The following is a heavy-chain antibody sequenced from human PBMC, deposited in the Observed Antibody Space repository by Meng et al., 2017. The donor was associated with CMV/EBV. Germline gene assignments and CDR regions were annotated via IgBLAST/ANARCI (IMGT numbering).Heavy chain of an antibody. CDR2: INPSGGST. CDR1: GYTFTSYY. Sequence: ASVKVSCKASGYTFTSYYMHWVRQAPGQGLEWMGIINPSGGSTSYAQKFQGRVTMTRDTSTNTVYMELSSLRSEDTAVYYCARGTLSGSSPAVFDYWGQGTLVTVSS. V-gene: IGHV1-46*01. J-gene: IGHJ4*02. CDR3: ARGTLSGSSPAVFDY. D-gene: IGHD1-26*01.